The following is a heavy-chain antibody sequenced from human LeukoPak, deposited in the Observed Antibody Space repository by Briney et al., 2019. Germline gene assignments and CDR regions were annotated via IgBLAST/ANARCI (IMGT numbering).Heavy chain of an antibody. J-gene: IGHJ4*02. Sequence: GGSLRLSCAASGFTFSSFAMTWVRQAPGKGLEWVSGFDGNGPNTYYADSVKGRWTISRDNSRNTPYLEMNSLRPEDTAIYYCAKPRTTGLGWAQFDYWGQGSLVTVSS. CDR2: FDGNGPNT. V-gene: IGHV3-23*01. CDR3: AKPRTTGLGWAQFDY. D-gene: IGHD2-8*02. CDR1: GFTFSSFA.